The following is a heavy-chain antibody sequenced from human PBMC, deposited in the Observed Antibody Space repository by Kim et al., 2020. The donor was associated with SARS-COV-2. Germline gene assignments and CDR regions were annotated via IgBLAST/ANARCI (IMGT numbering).Heavy chain of an antibody. D-gene: IGHD3-10*01. CDR2: ISYNGSEN. CDR3: ARPNYYGSGSYANTINWFDP. CDR1: GFIFSNFA. Sequence: GGSLRLSCAAPGFIFSNFAMHWVRQAPGKGLEWVAVISYNGSENYYADSVKGRFTISRDNSKNTLYLQMNSLRPEDTAVYFCARPNYYGSGSYANTINWFDPWGQGNLVTVSP. J-gene: IGHJ5*02. V-gene: IGHV3-30*04.